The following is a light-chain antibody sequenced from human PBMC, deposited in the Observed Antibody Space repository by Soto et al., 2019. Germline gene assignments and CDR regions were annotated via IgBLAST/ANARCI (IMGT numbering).Light chain of an antibody. CDR2: SDS. Sequence: QSVLTQPPSASGTPGQRVTISCSGISSNIGSNSVNWYQQLPGTAPKLLMFSDSQRPSGVPDRFSGSKSGTSASLAISGLQSEDEADYYCATWDDSLSGVVFGGGTKLTVL. J-gene: IGLJ3*02. V-gene: IGLV1-44*01. CDR1: SSNIGSNS. CDR3: ATWDDSLSGVV.